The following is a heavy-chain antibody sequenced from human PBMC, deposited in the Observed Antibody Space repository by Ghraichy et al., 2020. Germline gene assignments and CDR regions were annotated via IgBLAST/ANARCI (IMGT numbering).Heavy chain of an antibody. Sequence: GGSLRLSCAASGFTFTTYWMSWVRQAPGKGLEWVANINQDGSEKYYVDSVKGRFTISRDNAKNSLYLQMNSLRDDDTAVYYCARTPYSYAPYYFDYWGQGTLVTVSS. CDR3: ARTPYSYAPYYFDY. D-gene: IGHD5-18*01. V-gene: IGHV3-7*03. CDR1: GFTFTTYW. J-gene: IGHJ4*02. CDR2: INQDGSEK.